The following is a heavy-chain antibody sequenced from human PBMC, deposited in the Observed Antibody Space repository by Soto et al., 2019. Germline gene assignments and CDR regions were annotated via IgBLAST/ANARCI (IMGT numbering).Heavy chain of an antibody. Sequence: GGSLRLSCAASGFTFSSYSMNWVRQAPGKGLEWVSSISSSSSYIYYADSVKGRFTISRDNAKNSLYLQMNSLRAEDTAVYYCARERGTYYYDSSGYTSQLDYWGQGTLVTVSS. CDR1: GFTFSSYS. CDR3: ARERGTYYYDSSGYTSQLDY. V-gene: IGHV3-21*01. D-gene: IGHD3-22*01. J-gene: IGHJ4*02. CDR2: ISSSSSYI.